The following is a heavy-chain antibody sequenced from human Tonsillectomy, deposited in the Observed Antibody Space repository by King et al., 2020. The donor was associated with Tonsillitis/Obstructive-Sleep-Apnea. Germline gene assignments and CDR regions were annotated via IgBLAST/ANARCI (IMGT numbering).Heavy chain of an antibody. D-gene: IGHD4-11*01. CDR2: ISSDGSIT. CDR1: GFTLSSNW. Sequence: VQLVESGGGLLQPGGSLRLSCAASGFTLSSNWMHWVRQAPGKGLVWVSRISSDGSITHYADSVKGRFTISRDNAKNTVYLQMNSLRAEDTAVYYCAKSRHSNYKDYWGRGTLVTVSS. V-gene: IGHV3-74*01. CDR3: AKSRHSNYKDY. J-gene: IGHJ4*02.